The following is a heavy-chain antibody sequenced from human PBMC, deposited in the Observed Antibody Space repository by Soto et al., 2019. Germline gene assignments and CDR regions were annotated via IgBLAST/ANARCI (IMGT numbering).Heavy chain of an antibody. Sequence: QVQLVQSGAEVKKPGASVKVSCKASGYTFTGYYMHWVRQAPGQGLEWMGWMNPNSGGTNYAQKFEGWVTMTRDTCISTAYMELSRLRSDDTAVYYCARDRYYGSGSYYIGRYGMDVWGQGTTVTVSS. CDR3: ARDRYYGSGSYYIGRYGMDV. J-gene: IGHJ6*02. V-gene: IGHV1-2*04. D-gene: IGHD3-10*01. CDR2: MNPNSGGT. CDR1: GYTFTGYY.